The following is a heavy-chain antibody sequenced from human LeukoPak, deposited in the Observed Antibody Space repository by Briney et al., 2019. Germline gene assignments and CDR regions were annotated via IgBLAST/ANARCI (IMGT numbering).Heavy chain of an antibody. CDR3: ARVAVVHYSSGCESDAFDI. D-gene: IGHD1-26*01. CDR1: GYTFTGYN. Sequence: ASVKVSCKASGYTFTGYNMHWVRQAPGQGLEWMGWINPNSGGTNDAQKFQGRVTMTRDKSISTAYMELSGLRSDDTAVYYCARVAVVHYSSGCESDAFDIWGQGTMVTVSS. CDR2: INPNSGGT. J-gene: IGHJ3*02. V-gene: IGHV1-2*02.